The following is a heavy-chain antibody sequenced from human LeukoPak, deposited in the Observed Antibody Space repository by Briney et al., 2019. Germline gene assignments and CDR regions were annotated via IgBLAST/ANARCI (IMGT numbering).Heavy chain of an antibody. D-gene: IGHD3-10*01. V-gene: IGHV4-59*01. CDR1: GGSISSYY. J-gene: IGHJ5*02. CDR2: IYYSGST. CDR3: VRGGPMVRANNWFDP. Sequence: SETLSLTCTVSGGSISSYYWSWIRQPPGKGLEWIGYIYYSGSTNYNPSLKSRVTISVDTSKNQFSLKLSSVIAADTAVYYCVRGGPMVRANNWFDPWGQGTLVTVSS.